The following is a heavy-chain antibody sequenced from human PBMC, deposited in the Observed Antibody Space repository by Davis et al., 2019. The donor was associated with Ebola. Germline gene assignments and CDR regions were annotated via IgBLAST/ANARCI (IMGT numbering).Heavy chain of an antibody. D-gene: IGHD3-10*01. Sequence: PGGSLRLSCAASGFTFSSHAMSWVRQAPGKGLEWASGIRGSGDTTYYADSVKGRFTISRDNSKNTLYLEMNSLRADDTAIYFCAKIAGGGWGQGTLVTVSS. V-gene: IGHV3-23*01. CDR2: IRGSGDTT. CDR3: AKIAGGG. CDR1: GFTFSSHA. J-gene: IGHJ4*02.